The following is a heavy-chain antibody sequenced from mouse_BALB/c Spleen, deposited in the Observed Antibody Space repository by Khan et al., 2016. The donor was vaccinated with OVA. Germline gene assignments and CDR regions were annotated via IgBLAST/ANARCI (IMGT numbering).Heavy chain of an antibody. Sequence: EVELVESGGGLVQPGGSRKLSCAASGFTFSNFGMHWVRQAPEKGLEWVAYISSGSATIYYADTVKGRFTISRDNPKNTLFLHMTSLRSEDTAIYYCARSLITTWYFDVWGAGTTVTVSS. CDR2: ISSGSATI. CDR1: GFTFSNFG. V-gene: IGHV5-17*02. D-gene: IGHD2-4*01. CDR3: ARSLITTWYFDV. J-gene: IGHJ1*01.